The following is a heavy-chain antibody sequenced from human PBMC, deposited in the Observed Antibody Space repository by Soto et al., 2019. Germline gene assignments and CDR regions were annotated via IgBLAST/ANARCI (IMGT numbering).Heavy chain of an antibody. D-gene: IGHD3-3*01. CDR1: GFTFSSYA. V-gene: IGHV3-23*01. Sequence: GGSLRLSCAASGFTFSSYAMSWVRQAPGKGLEWVSAISGSGGSTYYADSVKGRFTISRDNSKNTLYLQMNSLRAEDTAVYYCAMGYDFWSGYAASGMDVWGQGTTVTVS. J-gene: IGHJ6*02. CDR3: AMGYDFWSGYAASGMDV. CDR2: ISGSGGST.